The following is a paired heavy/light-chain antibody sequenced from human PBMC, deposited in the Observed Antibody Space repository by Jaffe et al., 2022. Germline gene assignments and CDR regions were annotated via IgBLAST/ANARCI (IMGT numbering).Light chain of an antibody. V-gene: IGKV3-15*01. CDR1: QSVSSN. CDR2: GAS. Sequence: EIVMTQSPATLSVSPGERATLSCRASQSVSSNLAWYQQKPGQAPRLLIYGASTRATGIPARFSGSGSGTEFTLTISSLQSEDFAVYYCQQYNNWPTFGGGTKVEIK. CDR3: QQYNNWPT. J-gene: IGKJ4*01.
Heavy chain of an antibody. CDR2: IIPILGIA. CDR1: GGTFSSYT. Sequence: QVQLVQSGAEVKKPGSSVKVSCKASGGTFSSYTISWVRQAPGQGLEWMGRIIPILGIANYAQKFQGRVTITADKSTSTAYMELSSLRSEDTAVYYCARNFISADSGSYLVFDPWGQGTLVTVSS. V-gene: IGHV1-69*02. D-gene: IGHD1-26*01. J-gene: IGHJ5*02. CDR3: ARNFISADSGSYLVFDP.